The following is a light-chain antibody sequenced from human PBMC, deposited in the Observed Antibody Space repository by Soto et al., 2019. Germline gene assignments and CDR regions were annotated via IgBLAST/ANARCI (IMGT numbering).Light chain of an antibody. Sequence: DIQMTQSPSTLSASVGDRVTITCRASQSISSWLAWYQQKPGKGPKVLIYKASSLESGVPSRFSGSGSGTEFTLTISSLQPDDFATYYCQQHNSHPYTFGQGTKLEIK. V-gene: IGKV1-5*03. J-gene: IGKJ2*01. CDR2: KAS. CDR1: QSISSW. CDR3: QQHNSHPYT.